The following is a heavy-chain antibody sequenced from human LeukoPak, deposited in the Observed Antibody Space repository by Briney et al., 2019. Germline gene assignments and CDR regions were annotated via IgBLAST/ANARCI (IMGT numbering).Heavy chain of an antibody. J-gene: IGHJ4*02. CDR2: IKSKTDGGTT. Sequence: KAGGSLRLSCAASGFTSSNAWMSWVRQAPGKGLEWVGRIKSKTDGGTTDYAAPVKGRFTISRDDSKNTLYLQMNSLKTEDTAVYYCTTDRGSAADFDYWGQGTLVTVSS. D-gene: IGHD2-2*01. V-gene: IGHV3-15*01. CDR3: TTDRGSAADFDY. CDR1: GFTSSNAW.